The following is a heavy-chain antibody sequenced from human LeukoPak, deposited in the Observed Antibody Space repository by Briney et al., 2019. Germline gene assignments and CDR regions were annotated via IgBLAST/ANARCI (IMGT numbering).Heavy chain of an antibody. V-gene: IGHV3-23*01. CDR3: AKDHGWELLNAFDI. D-gene: IGHD1-26*01. Sequence: PGGSLRLSCAASGFTFSSYAMSWVRQAPGKGLEWVSAISGSGGSTYYADSVKGRFTISGDNSKNTLYLQMNSLRAEDTAVCYCAKDHGWELLNAFDIWGQGTMVTVSS. J-gene: IGHJ3*02. CDR1: GFTFSSYA. CDR2: ISGSGGST.